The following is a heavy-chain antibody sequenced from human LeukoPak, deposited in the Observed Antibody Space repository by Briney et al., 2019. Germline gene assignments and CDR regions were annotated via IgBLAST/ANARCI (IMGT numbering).Heavy chain of an antibody. D-gene: IGHD2-15*01. Sequence: ASVKVSCKASGYTFTRYFIHWVRQAPGRGLEWMGTINPSGGSTGYAQKFQGRVTMTRDASTSTVYMELSSLRSEDTAVYYCAREGGGGIDIEPSFDYWGQGTLVTVSS. J-gene: IGHJ4*02. V-gene: IGHV1-46*01. CDR1: GYTFTRYF. CDR2: INPSGGST. CDR3: AREGGGGIDIEPSFDY.